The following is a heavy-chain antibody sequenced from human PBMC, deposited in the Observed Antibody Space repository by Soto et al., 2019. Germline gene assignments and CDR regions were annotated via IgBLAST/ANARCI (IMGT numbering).Heavy chain of an antibody. CDR3: ARELNRASGWYNPPYYYYGMAV. CDR1: GGSISSSSYY. CDR2: IYYSGST. J-gene: IGHJ6*02. V-gene: IGHV4-39*02. Sequence: SETLSLTCTVSGGSISSSSYYWGWIRQPPGKGLEWIGSIYYSGSTYYNPSLKSRVTISVDTSKNQFSLKLSSVTAADTAVYYCARELNRASGWYNPPYYYYGMAVWGQGTTVTVSS. D-gene: IGHD6-19*01.